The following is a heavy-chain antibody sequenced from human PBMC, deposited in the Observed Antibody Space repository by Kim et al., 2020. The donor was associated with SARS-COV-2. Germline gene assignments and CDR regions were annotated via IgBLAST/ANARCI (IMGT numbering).Heavy chain of an antibody. J-gene: IGHJ4*02. Sequence: GGSLRLSCAASVFTFSNYAMSWVRQAPGKGLEWVSTISSSGGNTYYADSVKGRFTISRDNSKNTLCLQMNSLRADDTAVYYCAKGGGSIRYYIDYWGQGTLVTVSS. D-gene: IGHD2-15*01. V-gene: IGHV3-23*01. CDR2: ISSSGGNT. CDR3: AKGGGSIRYYIDY. CDR1: VFTFSNYA.